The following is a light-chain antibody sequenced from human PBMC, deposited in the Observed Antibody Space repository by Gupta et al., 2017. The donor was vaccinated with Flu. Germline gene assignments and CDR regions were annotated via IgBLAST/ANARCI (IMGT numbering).Light chain of an antibody. J-gene: IGKJ2*01. Sequence: GDRVTITCRASQSISSYLDWYQQKPGTAPKLLIYAASSLPSGVPSRFSGSGSGTDFTLTISSLQPEDFATYYCQQSNGTPLTFGQGTKLAIK. CDR1: QSISSY. CDR2: AAS. V-gene: IGKV1-39*01. CDR3: QQSNGTPLT.